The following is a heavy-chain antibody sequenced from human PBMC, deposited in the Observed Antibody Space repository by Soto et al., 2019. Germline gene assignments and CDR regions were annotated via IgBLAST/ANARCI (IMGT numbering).Heavy chain of an antibody. J-gene: IGHJ4*02. CDR2: INHSGST. Sequence: SETLSLTCAVYGGSFSGYYWSWIRQPPGKGLEWIGEINHSGSTNYNPSLKSRVTISVDTSKNQFSLELSSVTAADTAVYYCARHHPGYYDFWSGSYYFDYWGQGTLVTVSS. V-gene: IGHV4-34*01. D-gene: IGHD3-3*01. CDR3: ARHHPGYYDFWSGSYYFDY. CDR1: GGSFSGYY.